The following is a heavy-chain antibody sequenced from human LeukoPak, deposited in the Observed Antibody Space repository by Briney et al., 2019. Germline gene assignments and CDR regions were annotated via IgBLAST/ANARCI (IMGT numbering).Heavy chain of an antibody. CDR2: IYFSGNT. D-gene: IGHD3-10*01. CDR3: ARGNTYYYDFDY. V-gene: IGHV4-59*01. CDR1: GGSICSYY. J-gene: IGHJ4*02. Sequence: PSETLSLTCTVSGGSICSYYWSWIRQPPGKGLEWIGYIYFSGNTNYNPSLKSRVTISVDTSKNQFSLKLSSVTASDTAVYYCARGNTYYYDFDYWGQGTLVTVSS.